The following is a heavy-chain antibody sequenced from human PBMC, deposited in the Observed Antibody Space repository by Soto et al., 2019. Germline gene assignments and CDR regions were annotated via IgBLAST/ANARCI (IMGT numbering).Heavy chain of an antibody. V-gene: IGHV4-31*03. CDR2: IYYSGST. CDR1: GGSISSGGYY. Sequence: SETLSLTCTVSGGSISSGGYYWSWIRQHPGKGLEWIGYIYYSGSTYYNPSLKSRVTISVDTSKNQFSLKLSSVTAADTAVYYCARGLTYYYDSSGYFHFDYWGQGTLVTVSS. D-gene: IGHD3-22*01. CDR3: ARGLTYYYDSSGYFHFDY. J-gene: IGHJ4*02.